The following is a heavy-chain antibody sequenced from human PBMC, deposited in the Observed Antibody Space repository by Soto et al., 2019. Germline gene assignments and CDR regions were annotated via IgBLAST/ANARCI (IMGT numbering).Heavy chain of an antibody. Sequence: GASVKVSCKASGFTFTSSAMQWVRQARGQRLEWKGWIVVGSGNTNYAQKFQERVTITRDMSTSTAYMELSSLRSEDTAVYYCAAECSSTSCYPGENWFDPWGQGTLVTVSS. CDR2: IVVGSGNT. CDR3: AAECSSTSCYPGENWFDP. CDR1: GFTFTSSA. D-gene: IGHD2-2*01. J-gene: IGHJ5*02. V-gene: IGHV1-58*02.